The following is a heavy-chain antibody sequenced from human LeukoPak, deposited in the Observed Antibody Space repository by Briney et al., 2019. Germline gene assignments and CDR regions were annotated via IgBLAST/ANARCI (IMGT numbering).Heavy chain of an antibody. CDR1: GFTFNNFW. J-gene: IGHJ6*02. CDR2: INSDGRST. V-gene: IGHV3-74*01. CDR3: ARGGNWNDAAYYYYYGMDV. Sequence: GGSLRLSCAASGFTFNNFWMHWVRHAPGKGLVWISRINSDGRSTNYADSVKGRFTISRDNSKNTLYLQMNSLRAEDTAVYYCARGGNWNDAAYYYYYGMDVWGQGTTVTVSS. D-gene: IGHD1-20*01.